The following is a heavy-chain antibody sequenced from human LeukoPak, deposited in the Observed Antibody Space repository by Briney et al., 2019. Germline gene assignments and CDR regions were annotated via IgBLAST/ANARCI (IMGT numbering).Heavy chain of an antibody. D-gene: IGHD2-21*02. J-gene: IGHJ4*02. CDR3: ARGYCSGDCFTLFDY. CDR1: GGSVSTYY. Sequence: SETLSLTCTVSGGSVSTYYWSWIRQPPGKGLEWIGYIHHSGTTNYNPSLKSRVTISVDTSRNQLSLKLSSVTAADTAVYYCARGYCSGDCFTLFDYWGQGTLVTVSS. V-gene: IGHV4-59*02. CDR2: IHHSGTT.